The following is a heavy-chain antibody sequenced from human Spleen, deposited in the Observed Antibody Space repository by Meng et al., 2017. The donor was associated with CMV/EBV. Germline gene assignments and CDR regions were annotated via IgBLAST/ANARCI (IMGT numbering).Heavy chain of an antibody. D-gene: IGHD7-27*01. CDR3: ARDNNWGPDY. CDR2: INPNSGVT. Sequence: ASVKVSCKASGYTFTDYYIHWVRQAPGQGLEWMGWINPNSGVTNYAQELQGRVTMTRDTSISTAYMELSRLRSDDTAIYYCARDNNWGPDYWCQGTLGPVSS. J-gene: IGHJ4*02. CDR1: GYTFTDYY. V-gene: IGHV1-2*02.